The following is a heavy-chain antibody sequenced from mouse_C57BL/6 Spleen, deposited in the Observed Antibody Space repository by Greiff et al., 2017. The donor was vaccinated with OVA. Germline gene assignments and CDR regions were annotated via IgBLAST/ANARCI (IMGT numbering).Heavy chain of an antibody. CDR3: ARETTVVATRYFDV. CDR1: GFTFSSYA. Sequence: EVQRVESGGGLVKPGGSLKLSCAASGFTFSSYAMSWVRQTPEKRLEWVATISDGGSYTYYPDNVKGRFTISRDNAKNNLYLQMSHLKSEDTAMYYCARETTVVATRYFDVWGTGTTVTVSS. D-gene: IGHD1-1*01. CDR2: ISDGGSYT. J-gene: IGHJ1*03. V-gene: IGHV5-4*01.